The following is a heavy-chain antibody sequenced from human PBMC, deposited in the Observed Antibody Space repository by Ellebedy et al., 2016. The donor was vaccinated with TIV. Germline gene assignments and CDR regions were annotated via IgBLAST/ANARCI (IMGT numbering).Heavy chain of an antibody. CDR1: GYTFTSYG. D-gene: IGHD6-19*01. CDR3: ARLIYSSGWLPTDY. J-gene: IGHJ4*02. Sequence: AASVKVSCKASGYTFTSYGISWVRQAPGQGLEWMGWISAYNGNTNYAQKLQGRVTMTTDTSASTAYMELSSLGSEDTAVYYCARLIYSSGWLPTDYWGQGTLVTVSS. V-gene: IGHV1-18*01. CDR2: ISAYNGNT.